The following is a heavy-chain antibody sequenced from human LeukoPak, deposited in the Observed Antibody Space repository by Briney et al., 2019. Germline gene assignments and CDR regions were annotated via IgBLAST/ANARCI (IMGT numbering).Heavy chain of an antibody. D-gene: IGHD5-12*01. J-gene: IGHJ4*02. CDR2: IYYSGIT. CDR3: ARDSRGHSGYDLDY. V-gene: IGHV4-59*11. Sequence: PSETLSLICTVSGGSISGHYWSWIRQPPGKGLEWIGYIYYSGITNYNPSLKSRVTMSVDTSKNQFSLKLSSVTAADTAIYYCARDSRGHSGYDLDYWGQGTLVTVSS. CDR1: GGSISGHY.